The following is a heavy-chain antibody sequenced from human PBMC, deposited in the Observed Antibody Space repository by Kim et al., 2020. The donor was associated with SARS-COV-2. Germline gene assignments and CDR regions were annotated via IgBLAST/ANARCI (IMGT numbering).Heavy chain of an antibody. D-gene: IGHD3-10*01. CDR1: GVSFSGYY. CDR2: INHSGST. V-gene: IGHV4-34*01. J-gene: IGHJ5*02. CDR3: ARDGSDGSRLNGFDP. Sequence: SETLSLTCAVYGVSFSGYYWSWIRQPPGKGLEWIGEINHSGSTNYNPSLKRRVTISVDTPKNQFSLMLSSVTAADTAVYYCARDGSDGSRLNGFDPWGQGTLVTVSS.